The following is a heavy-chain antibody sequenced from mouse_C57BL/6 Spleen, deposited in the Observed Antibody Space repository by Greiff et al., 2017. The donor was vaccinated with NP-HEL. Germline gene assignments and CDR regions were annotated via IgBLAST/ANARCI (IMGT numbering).Heavy chain of an antibody. CDR1: GFNIKDDY. V-gene: IGHV14-4*01. J-gene: IGHJ3*01. CDR3: TTSPYYYGSNWFAY. D-gene: IGHD1-1*01. Sequence: EVQGVESGAELVRPGASVKLSCTASGFNIKDDYMHWVKQRPEQGLEWIGWIDPENGDTEYASKFQGKATITADTSSNTAYLQLSSLTSEDTAVYYCTTSPYYYGSNWFAYWGQGTLVTVSA. CDR2: IDPENGDT.